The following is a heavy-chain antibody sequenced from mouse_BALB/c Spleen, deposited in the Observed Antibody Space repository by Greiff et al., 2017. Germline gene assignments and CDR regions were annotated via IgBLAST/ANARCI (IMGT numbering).Heavy chain of an antibody. CDR2: ISSGGSYT. D-gene: IGHD4-1*01. Sequence: EVNVVESGGDLVKPGGSLKLSCAASGFTFSSYGMSWVRQTPDKRLEWVATISSGGSYTYYPDSVKGRFTISRDNAKNTLYLQMSSLKSEDTAMYYCARHNWDGWGQGTTLTVSS. CDR1: GFTFSSYG. J-gene: IGHJ2*01. CDR3: ARHNWDG. V-gene: IGHV5-6*01.